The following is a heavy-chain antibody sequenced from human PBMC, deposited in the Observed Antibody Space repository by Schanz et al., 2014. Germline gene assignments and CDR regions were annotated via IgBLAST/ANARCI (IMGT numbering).Heavy chain of an antibody. CDR1: GFSFTTYA. CDR2: ISSGGTTT. V-gene: IGHV3-48*04. CDR3: AREQTIFGVTYTDAYDV. D-gene: IGHD3-3*01. J-gene: IGHJ3*01. Sequence: EVQLLESGGGLVQPGGSLRLSCASSGFSFTTYAMSWVRQAPGKGPEYVSYISSGGTTTYHSDSVKGRFTISRDNAKNSLYLQMKSLRVDDTAVYYCAREQTIFGVTYTDAYDVWGRGTMVTVSS.